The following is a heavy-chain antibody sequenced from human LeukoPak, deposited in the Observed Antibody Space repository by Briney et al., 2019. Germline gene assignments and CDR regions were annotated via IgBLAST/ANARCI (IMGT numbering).Heavy chain of an antibody. CDR2: IRYDGSNK. Sequence: GGSLRLSCAASGFTFSSYGMHWVRQAPGKGLEWVAFIRYDGSNKYYADSVKGRFTISTDNSKNTLYLQMNSLRAEDRAVYYCAKKGGGVGATDFDYWGQGTLVTVSS. D-gene: IGHD1-26*01. CDR1: GFTFSSYG. V-gene: IGHV3-30*02. J-gene: IGHJ4*02. CDR3: AKKGGGVGATDFDY.